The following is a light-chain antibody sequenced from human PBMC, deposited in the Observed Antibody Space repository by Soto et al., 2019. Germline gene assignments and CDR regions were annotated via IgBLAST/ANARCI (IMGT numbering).Light chain of an antibody. CDR1: QSVSSY. J-gene: IGKJ4*01. CDR3: QQRSNRPLT. Sequence: EIVLTRSPATLSLSPGERATLSCRASQSVSSYLAWYQQKPGQAPRLLIYDASNRATGIPARFSGSGSGTDFTLTISSLEPEDFAVYYCQQRSNRPLTFGGGTKVDIK. V-gene: IGKV3-11*01. CDR2: DAS.